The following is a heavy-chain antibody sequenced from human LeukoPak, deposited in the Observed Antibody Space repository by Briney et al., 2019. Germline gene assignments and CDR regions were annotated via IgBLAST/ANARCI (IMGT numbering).Heavy chain of an antibody. CDR2: IYTSGST. CDR1: GGSISSYY. D-gene: IGHD5/OR15-5a*01. J-gene: IGHJ3*02. CDR3: ARQRTVSTTRGFDI. Sequence: SETLSLTCPVSGGSISSYYWSWIRQPAGNGLEWIGRIYTSGSTNYNPSLKGRVTMSVDTSKNQFSLNLSSVTAADTAVYWCARQRTVSTTRGFDIWGQGTMVTLSS. V-gene: IGHV4-4*07.